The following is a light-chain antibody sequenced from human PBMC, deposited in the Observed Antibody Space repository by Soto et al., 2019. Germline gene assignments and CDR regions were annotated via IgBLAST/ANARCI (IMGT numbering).Light chain of an antibody. Sequence: SYELTQPLSVSVALGQTARITCGGNNIGSKNVHWYQQKPAQAPVLVNHRDSNPPSGIPERFSGSTSGNTATLTIRRAQAGDEADYYCQVWDSSTAVFGTGTKLTVL. V-gene: IGLV3-9*01. J-gene: IGLJ1*01. CDR2: RDS. CDR3: QVWDSSTAV. CDR1: NIGSKN.